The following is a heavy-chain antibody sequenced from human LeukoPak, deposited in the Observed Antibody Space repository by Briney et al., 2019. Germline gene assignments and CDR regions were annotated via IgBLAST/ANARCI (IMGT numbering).Heavy chain of an antibody. CDR2: ISNDGSRK. CDR1: GFTFSRHG. CDR3: ARDRAWNYFDY. J-gene: IGHJ4*02. Sequence: GGFLRLSCAPSGFTFSRHGMHWVRQAPGKGLEWVAIISNDGSRKYYAHSVEGRFTISRDNSKNTLYLQMDSLRAEDTAVYYCARDRAWNYFDYWGQGTLVTVSS. V-gene: IGHV3-30*03. D-gene: IGHD3-3*01.